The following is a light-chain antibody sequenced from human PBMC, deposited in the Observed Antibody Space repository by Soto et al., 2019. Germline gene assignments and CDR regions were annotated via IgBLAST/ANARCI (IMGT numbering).Light chain of an antibody. CDR3: QQLNSYRRT. CDR2: AAS. CDR1: QGISSY. J-gene: IGKJ2*01. Sequence: DIQLTQSPSFLSASVGDRVTITCRASQGISSYLAWYQQKPGKAPKLLIYAASTLQSGVPSRFSGSGSETEFTLANSSLQPEDFATYYCQQLNSYRRTFGQGTKLEIK. V-gene: IGKV1-9*01.